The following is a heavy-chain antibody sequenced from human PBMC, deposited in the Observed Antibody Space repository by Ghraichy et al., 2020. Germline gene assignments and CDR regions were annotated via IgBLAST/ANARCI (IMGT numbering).Heavy chain of an antibody. CDR2: FDPEDGET. J-gene: IGHJ6*02. Sequence: ASVKVSCKVSGYTLTELSMHWVRQAPGKALEWMGGFDPEDGETIYAQKFQGRVTMTEDTSTDTAYMELSSLRSEDTAVYYCATRIAAAAFYYYYGMDVWGQGTTVTVSS. CDR3: ATRIAAAAFYYYYGMDV. V-gene: IGHV1-24*01. CDR1: GYTLTELS. D-gene: IGHD6-13*01.